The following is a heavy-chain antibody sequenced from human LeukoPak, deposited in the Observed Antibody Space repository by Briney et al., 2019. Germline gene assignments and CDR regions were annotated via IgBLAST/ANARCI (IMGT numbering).Heavy chain of an antibody. D-gene: IGHD5-12*01. CDR2: INPNSGGT. V-gene: IGHV1-2*02. J-gene: IGHJ4*02. Sequence: ASVKVSCKASGYTSTGYYMHWVRQAPGQGLEWMGWINPNSGGTNYAQKFQGRVTMTRDTSISTAYMELSRLRSDDTAVYYCARDRGDIVATRLFDYWGQGTLVTVSS. CDR3: ARDRGDIVATRLFDY. CDR1: GYTSTGYY.